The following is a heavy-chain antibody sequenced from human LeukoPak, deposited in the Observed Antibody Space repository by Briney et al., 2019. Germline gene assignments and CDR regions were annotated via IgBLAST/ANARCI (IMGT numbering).Heavy chain of an antibody. D-gene: IGHD2-15*01. CDR3: AKEYCSGGSCSHLYYYYYYMDV. J-gene: IGHJ6*03. CDR1: GFIFSNYW. Sequence: GGSLRLSCAASGFIFSNYWMSWVRQAPGKGLEWVAVIWYDGSNKYYADSVKGRFTISRDNSKNTLYLQMNSLRAEDTAVYYCAKEYCSGGSCSHLYYYYYYMDVWGKGTTVTVSS. CDR2: IWYDGSNK. V-gene: IGHV3-33*06.